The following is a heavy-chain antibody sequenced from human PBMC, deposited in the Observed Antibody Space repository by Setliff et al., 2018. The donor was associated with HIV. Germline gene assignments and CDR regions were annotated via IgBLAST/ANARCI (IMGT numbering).Heavy chain of an antibody. CDR3: ARQHYYDSSGRNLMDV. V-gene: IGHV4-61*09. Sequence: SETLSLTCTVSGGSISRGDYYWNWIRQPAGKGLEWIGHIYTSGSTSGSTYYNPSLKSRVIISVDMSKNQFSLNLNSVTAADTAVYFCARQHYYDSSGRNLMDVWGKGTAVASP. D-gene: IGHD3-22*01. J-gene: IGHJ6*03. CDR1: GGSISRGDYY. CDR2: IYTSGSTSGST.